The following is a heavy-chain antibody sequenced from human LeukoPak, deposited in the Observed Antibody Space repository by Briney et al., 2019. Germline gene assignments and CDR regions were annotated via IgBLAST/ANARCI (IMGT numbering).Heavy chain of an antibody. D-gene: IGHD6-13*01. CDR2: IYYSGST. CDR3: ARVIAAAGPSYFDY. V-gene: IGHV4-59*01. CDR1: GGSISSYY. Sequence: PSETLSLTSTVSGGSISSYYWSWIRQPPGKGLEWIGYIYYSGSTNYNPSLKSRVTISVDTSKNQFSLKLSSVTAADTAVYYCARVIAAAGPSYFDYWGQGTLVTISS. J-gene: IGHJ4*02.